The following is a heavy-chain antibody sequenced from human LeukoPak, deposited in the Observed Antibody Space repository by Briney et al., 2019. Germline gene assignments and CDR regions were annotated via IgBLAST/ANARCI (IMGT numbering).Heavy chain of an antibody. CDR2: INSDGTST. V-gene: IGHV3-74*01. J-gene: IGHJ4*02. CDR3: AKAGSIRFDY. Sequence: GGSLRLSCAASGFTFSTYWMHWVRQLPGKGLVWVSHINSDGTSTSYADSVKGRFTISRDNSKNTLYLQLNSLRAADTAAYYCAKAGSIRFDYWGQGTLVTVSS. D-gene: IGHD3-3*02. CDR1: GFTFSTYW.